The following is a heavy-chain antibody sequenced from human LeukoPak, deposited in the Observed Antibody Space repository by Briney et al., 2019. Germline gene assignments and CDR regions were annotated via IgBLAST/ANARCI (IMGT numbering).Heavy chain of an antibody. Sequence: SETLSLTCTVSGGSISSYYWSWIRQPPGKGLEWIGYIYYSGSTNYNPSLKSRVTISVDTSKNQFSLKLSSVTAADTAVYYCARDGIAAAGKSIDAFDIWGQGTTVTVSS. V-gene: IGHV4-59*01. CDR2: IYYSGST. D-gene: IGHD6-13*01. CDR1: GGSISSYY. J-gene: IGHJ3*02. CDR3: ARDGIAAAGKSIDAFDI.